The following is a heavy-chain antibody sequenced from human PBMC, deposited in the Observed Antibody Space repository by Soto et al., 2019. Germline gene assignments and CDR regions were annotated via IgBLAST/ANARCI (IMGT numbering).Heavy chain of an antibody. CDR2: IDTSGTNI. J-gene: IGHJ4*02. CDR3: ASYYDMWSGGLSPVDY. V-gene: IGHV3-11*01. CDR1: GYTFSDYY. D-gene: IGHD3-3*01. Sequence: QVQLVESGGDLVKPGGSLRLSCAASGYTFSDYYMSWIRQAPGKGLEWISYIDTSGTNIYYADSVKGRFTITRDNAKKSKYKEMNSLRDEDTAVYYCASYYDMWSGGLSPVDYWCQGTLVTFSS.